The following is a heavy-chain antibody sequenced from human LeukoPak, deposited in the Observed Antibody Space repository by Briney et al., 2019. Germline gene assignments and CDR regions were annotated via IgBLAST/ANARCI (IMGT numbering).Heavy chain of an antibody. CDR3: AKDLDNTAWPLMGN. CDR2: INWNGATR. Sequence: PGGSLRLSCAASGFTFDDYGMSWVRQAPGKGLEWVSSINWNGATRGYADSVKGRFTISRDNAKNSLYLQMSSLRAEDTALYYCAKDLDNTAWPLMGNWGQGTLVTVSS. J-gene: IGHJ4*02. D-gene: IGHD1-14*01. CDR1: GFTFDDYG. V-gene: IGHV3-20*04.